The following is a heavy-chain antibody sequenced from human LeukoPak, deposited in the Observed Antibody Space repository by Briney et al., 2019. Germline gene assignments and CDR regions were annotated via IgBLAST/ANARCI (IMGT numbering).Heavy chain of an antibody. CDR1: GFTFSSYS. D-gene: IGHD2-21*02. Sequence: PGGSLRLSCAASGFTFSSYSMNWVRQAPGKGLEWVSSISSSSSYIYYADSVKGRFTISRDNAKNSLYLQMNSLRAEETAVYYCAANLCGGDCCVGPRTIDYWGQGTLVTVSS. J-gene: IGHJ4*02. CDR3: AANLCGGDCCVGPRTIDY. CDR2: ISSSSSYI. V-gene: IGHV3-21*01.